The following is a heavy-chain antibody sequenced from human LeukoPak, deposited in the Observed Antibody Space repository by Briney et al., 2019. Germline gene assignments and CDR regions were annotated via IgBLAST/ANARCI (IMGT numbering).Heavy chain of an antibody. CDR2: ISNNGGYT. V-gene: IGHV3-23*01. CDR3: AREYYYYGMDV. Sequence: GGSLRLSCAASGFTFSSSAMSWVRQAPGKGLEWVSAISNNGGYTYYADSVQGRFTISRDNSKNTLYLQMNSLRAEDTAVYYCAREYYYYGMDVWGQGTTVTVSS. J-gene: IGHJ6*02. CDR1: GFTFSSSA.